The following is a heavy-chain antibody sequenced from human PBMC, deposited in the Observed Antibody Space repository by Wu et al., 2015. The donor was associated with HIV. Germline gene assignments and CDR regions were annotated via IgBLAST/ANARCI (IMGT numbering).Heavy chain of an antibody. CDR1: GGTFSSYA. V-gene: IGHV1-69*13. CDR3: ASSYCSSTSCYTNYYYYYMDV. Sequence: QVQLVQSGAEVKKPGSSVKVSCKASGGTFSSYAISWVRQAPGQGLEWMGRIIPIFGTANYAQKFQGRVTITADESTSTAYMELSSLRSEDTAMYYCASSYCSSTSCYTNYYYYYMDVWGKGTTVTVSS. CDR2: IIPIFGTA. J-gene: IGHJ6*03. D-gene: IGHD2-2*02.